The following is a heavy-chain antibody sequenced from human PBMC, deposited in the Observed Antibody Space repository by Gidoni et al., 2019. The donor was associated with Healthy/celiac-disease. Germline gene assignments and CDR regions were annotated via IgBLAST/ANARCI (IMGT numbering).Heavy chain of an antibody. V-gene: IGHV3-73*01. CDR3: TRHYPSTVTTYHYFDY. CDR2: IRRKANLYAT. Sequence: EVQLVESGGGWVQPGGALQLSCAASGFTFSGAAMHWVRQASGKGREVFGRIRRKANLYATAYAASVKGRFTISRDDSKNTAYLQMNSLKTEDTAVYYCTRHYPSTVTTYHYFDYWGQGTLVTVSS. CDR1: GFTFSGAA. D-gene: IGHD4-17*01. J-gene: IGHJ4*02.